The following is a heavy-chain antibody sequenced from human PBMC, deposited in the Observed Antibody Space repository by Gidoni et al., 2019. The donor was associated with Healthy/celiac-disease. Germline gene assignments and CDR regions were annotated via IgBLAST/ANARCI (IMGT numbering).Heavy chain of an antibody. Sequence: GGSISSSSYYWGWIRQPPRKGLEWIGSIYYSGSTYYNPSLKSRVTISVDTSKNQFSLKLSSVTAADTAVYYCARRRRMEIDYWGQGTLVTVSS. V-gene: IGHV4-39*01. J-gene: IGHJ4*02. CDR2: IYYSGST. D-gene: IGHD1-1*01. CDR1: GGSISSSSYY. CDR3: ARRRRMEIDY.